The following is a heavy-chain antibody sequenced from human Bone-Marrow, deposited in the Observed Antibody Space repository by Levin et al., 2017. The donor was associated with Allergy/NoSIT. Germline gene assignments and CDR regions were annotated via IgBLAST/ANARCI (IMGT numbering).Heavy chain of an antibody. J-gene: IGHJ3*01. CDR3: ARARWELSSVDGFDL. CDR1: GFTFDDYA. CDR2: ITWNSRRI. D-gene: IGHD4-23*01. V-gene: IGHV3-9*01. Sequence: SLKISCTTSGFTFDDYAFHWVRQAPGKGPEWLSGITWNSRRIDYAESVKGRFTISRDNAKNSLYLQMDSLRSEDTALYFCARARWELSSVDGFDLWGQGTMVTVSS.